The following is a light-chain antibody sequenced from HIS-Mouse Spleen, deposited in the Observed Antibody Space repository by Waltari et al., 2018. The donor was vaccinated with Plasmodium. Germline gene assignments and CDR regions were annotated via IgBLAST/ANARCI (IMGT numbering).Light chain of an antibody. CDR1: HSNSSR. Sequence: DIQMTQSPSTLSASVGDRVTITCRASHSNSSRLSWYQQKPGKAPKLLIYKASSLESGVPSRFSGSGSGTEFTLTISSLQPDDFATYYCQQYNSYSWTFGQGTKVEIK. J-gene: IGKJ1*01. CDR2: KAS. V-gene: IGKV1-5*03. CDR3: QQYNSYSWT.